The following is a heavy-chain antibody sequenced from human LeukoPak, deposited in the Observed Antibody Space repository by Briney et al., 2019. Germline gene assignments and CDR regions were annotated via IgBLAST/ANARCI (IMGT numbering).Heavy chain of an antibody. V-gene: IGHV4-34*01. Sequence: SETLSLTCAVYGESFSGYYWSWIRQPPGKGLEWIGEINHSGSTNYSPSLKSRVTISVDTSKNRFSLKLSSVTAADTAVYYCARGGQTKKYYYGSGSYYNWFDPWGQGTLVTVSS. CDR1: GESFSGYY. CDR2: INHSGST. D-gene: IGHD3-10*01. J-gene: IGHJ5*02. CDR3: ARGGQTKKYYYGSGSYYNWFDP.